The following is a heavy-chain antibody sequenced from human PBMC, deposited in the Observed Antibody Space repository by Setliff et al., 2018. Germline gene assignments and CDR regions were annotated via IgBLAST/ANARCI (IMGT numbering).Heavy chain of an antibody. D-gene: IGHD3-10*01. V-gene: IGHV4-39*01. CDR2: IFYDGNS. CDR1: GGPISSSSYY. Sequence: PSETLSLTCSASGGPISSSSYYWVWIRQPPGKGLGWIGAIFYDGNSYYNPSLKGRVTMSVDTSKNVFSLKLRSVTAADTSVYYCARQMSPPGMARARGFNWFDPWGQGTLVTVSS. J-gene: IGHJ5*02. CDR3: ARQMSPPGMARARGFNWFDP.